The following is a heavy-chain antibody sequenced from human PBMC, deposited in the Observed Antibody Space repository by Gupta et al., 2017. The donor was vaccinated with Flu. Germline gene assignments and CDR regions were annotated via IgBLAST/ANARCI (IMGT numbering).Heavy chain of an antibody. V-gene: IGHV3-33*01. Sequence: HGVRQAPGKGLGWVAVIWYDGSNKYYADSVKGRFTISRDNSKNTLYLQMNSLRAEDTAVYYCARVSGDCTNGVCSYYFDYWGQGTLVTVSS. D-gene: IGHD2-8*01. CDR2: IWYDGSNK. J-gene: IGHJ4*02. CDR3: ARVSGDCTNGVCSYYFDY.